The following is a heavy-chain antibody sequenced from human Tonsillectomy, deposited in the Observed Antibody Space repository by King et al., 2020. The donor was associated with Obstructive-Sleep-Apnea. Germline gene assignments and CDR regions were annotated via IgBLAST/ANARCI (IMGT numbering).Heavy chain of an antibody. CDR3: ARGSLGYSGYDP. D-gene: IGHD5-12*01. CDR1: GGSFSGYY. Sequence: QVQLQQWGAGLLKPSETLPLTCAVYGGSFSGYYWSWIRQPPGKGLEWIGEINHSGSTNYNPSLKSRVTISVDTSKNQFSLKLSSVTAADTAVYYCARGSLGYSGYDPWGQGTLVTVSS. V-gene: IGHV4-34*01. CDR2: INHSGST. J-gene: IGHJ5*02.